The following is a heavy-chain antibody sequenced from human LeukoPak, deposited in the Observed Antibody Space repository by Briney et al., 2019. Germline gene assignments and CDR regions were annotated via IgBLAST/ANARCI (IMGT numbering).Heavy chain of an antibody. CDR1: GASVSSGGYY. CDR2: IYYSGST. CDR3: ARRGGSGRSFDY. J-gene: IGHJ4*02. V-gene: IGHV4-61*08. D-gene: IGHD3-10*01. Sequence: PSETQSLTCTVSGASVSSGGYYWSWLRPPPGKGLEWIGYIYYSGSTNYNPSLKSRVTISVDTSKNQFSLKVSSVTAADTAVYYCARRGGSGRSFDYWGQGTLVTVSS.